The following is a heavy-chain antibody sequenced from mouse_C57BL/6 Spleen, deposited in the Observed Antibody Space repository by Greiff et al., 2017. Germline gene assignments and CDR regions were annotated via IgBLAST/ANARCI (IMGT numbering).Heavy chain of an antibody. Sequence: EVKLMESGGGLVQPGGSLSLSCAASGFTFTDYYMSWVRQPPGKALEWLGFIRNKANGYTTEYSASVKGRFTISRDNSQSILYLQMNALRAEDSATYYCARYLLRYFDYGGQGTTLTVSS. D-gene: IGHD1-1*01. V-gene: IGHV7-3*01. CDR3: ARYLLRYFDY. CDR2: IRNKANGYTT. CDR1: GFTFTDYY. J-gene: IGHJ2*01.